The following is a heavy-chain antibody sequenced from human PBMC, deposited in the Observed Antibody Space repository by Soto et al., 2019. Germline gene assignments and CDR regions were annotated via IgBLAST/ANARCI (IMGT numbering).Heavy chain of an antibody. CDR3: ARDVYCGGDCYPFNYLDY. D-gene: IGHD2-21*02. V-gene: IGHV3-21*01. Sequence: EVQLVESGGGLVKPGGSLRLSCAASGFTFSSYSMNWVRQAPGKGLEWVSSISSSSSYIYYADSVKGRFTISRDNAKNSLYLQMNSLRAEDTAVYYCARDVYCGGDCYPFNYLDYWGQGTLVTVSS. CDR1: GFTFSSYS. CDR2: ISSSSSYI. J-gene: IGHJ4*02.